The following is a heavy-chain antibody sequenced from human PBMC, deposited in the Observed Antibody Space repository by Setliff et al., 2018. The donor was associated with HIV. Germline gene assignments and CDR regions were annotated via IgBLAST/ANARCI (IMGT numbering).Heavy chain of an antibody. V-gene: IGHV4-38-2*01. D-gene: IGHD3-22*01. CDR1: GYSISSGYY. CDR3: ARLGGSSGSGGFYYYYYYMDV. Sequence: SETLSLTCAVSGYSISSGYYWGWIRQTPGKGLEWIGSIYHSGTTYYNPSLRSRVTISVDTSKHQFSLKLSSVTAADTAVYYCARLGGSSGSGGFYYYYYYMDVWGKGTTVTVS. CDR2: IYHSGTT. J-gene: IGHJ6*03.